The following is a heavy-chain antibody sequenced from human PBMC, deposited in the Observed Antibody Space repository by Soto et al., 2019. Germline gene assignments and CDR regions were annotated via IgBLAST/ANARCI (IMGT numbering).Heavy chain of an antibody. V-gene: IGHV4-31*03. J-gene: IGHJ6*02. CDR1: GGSISSGGYS. CDR2: IYYSGST. D-gene: IGHD3-3*01. Sequence: KTSGTLSLTCTVSGGSISSGGYSWSWIRQHPGKGLEWIGYIYYSGSTYYNPSLKSRVTISVDTSKNQFSLRLSSVTAADTAVYYCARGSDFWSGHKPGDYYYYGMDVWGQGTTVTVSS. CDR3: ARGSDFWSGHKPGDYYYYGMDV.